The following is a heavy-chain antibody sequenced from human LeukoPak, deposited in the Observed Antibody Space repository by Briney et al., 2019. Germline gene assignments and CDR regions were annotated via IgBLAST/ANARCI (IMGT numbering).Heavy chain of an antibody. J-gene: IGHJ6*02. V-gene: IGHV3-64*01. Sequence: GGSLRLSCAPSGFTLSSYAMHWVRQAPGKGLEYVSAISSNGGSTYYANSVKGRFIISRDNSKNTLYLQMGSLRAEDMAVYYCASSSSTLGDYGLYGMDVWGQGTTVTVSS. CDR3: ASSSSTLGDYGLYGMDV. CDR2: ISSNGGST. CDR1: GFTLSSYA. D-gene: IGHD4-17*01.